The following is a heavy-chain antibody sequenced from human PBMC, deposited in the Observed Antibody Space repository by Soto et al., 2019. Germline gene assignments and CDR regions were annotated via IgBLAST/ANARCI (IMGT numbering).Heavy chain of an antibody. CDR2: IYYSGGT. CDR1: GDSSSSDY. D-gene: IGHD5-18*01. Sequence: QAQLEESGPGLVKPSETLSLTCTVSGDSSSSDYWSWIRQPPGKGLEWIGYIYYSGGTNYNPSLKSRVTISVDRSKRQVSLKLTSVTAADTAAQHCAGPRKTAMVFESWGQGTRVAVSS. J-gene: IGHJ4*02. CDR3: AGPRKTAMVFES. V-gene: IGHV4-59*08.